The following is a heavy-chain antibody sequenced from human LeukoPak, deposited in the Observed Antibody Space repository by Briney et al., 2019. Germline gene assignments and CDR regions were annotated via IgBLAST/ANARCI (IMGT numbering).Heavy chain of an antibody. CDR3: PRWCAGDIFDI. CDR2: LSGISNYL. V-gene: IGHV3-21*01. D-gene: IGHD2-21*01. Sequence: GGSLRLSCAASGFTFSIYSMNWVRQAPGKGLEWVSSLSGISNYLFYADSVKGRFTISRDNAKNSLFLQMNSRRAGDTAVYFCPRWCAGDIFDIWGQGTMVTVSS. CDR1: GFTFSIYS. J-gene: IGHJ3*02.